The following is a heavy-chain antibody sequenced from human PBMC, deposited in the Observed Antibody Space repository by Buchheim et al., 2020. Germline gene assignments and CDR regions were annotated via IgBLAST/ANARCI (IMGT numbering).Heavy chain of an antibody. CDR2: IYHSGST. CDR3: ARVRYGCSSTSCYSGADY. J-gene: IGHJ4*02. V-gene: IGHV4-30-2*01. D-gene: IGHD2-2*01. CDR1: GGSISSGGYS. Sequence: QLQLQESGSGLVKPSQTLSLTCAVSGGSISSGGYSWSWIRQPPGKGLEWIGYIYHSGSTYYNPSLKSRVTISVDRSKKQFSLKLSSVTAADTAVYYCARVRYGCSSTSCYSGADYWGQGTL.